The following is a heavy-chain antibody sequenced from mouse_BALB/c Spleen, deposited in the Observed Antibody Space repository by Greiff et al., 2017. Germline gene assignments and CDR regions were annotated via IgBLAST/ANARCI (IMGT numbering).Heavy chain of an antibody. CDR1: GYSFTGYY. D-gene: IGHD2-4*01. V-gene: IGHV1-26*01. J-gene: IGHJ4*01. CDR2: INPYNGAT. Sequence: EVQLQQSGPELVKPGASVKISCKASGYSFTGYYMHWVKQSHVKSLEWIGRINPYNGATSYNQNFKDKASLTVDKSSSTAYMELHSLTSEDSAVYYCARWITAMDYWGQGTSVTVSS. CDR3: ARWITAMDY.